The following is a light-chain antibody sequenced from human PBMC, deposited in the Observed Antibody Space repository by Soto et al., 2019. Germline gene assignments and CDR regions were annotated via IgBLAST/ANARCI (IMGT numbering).Light chain of an antibody. V-gene: IGLV1-44*01. CDR2: IND. Sequence: QSVLTQPPSASGTPGQRVTIYCSGSTSNIGTNTVNWYQHLPGTAPKLLIYINDQRPSGVPDRFSASKSGTSASLAISGLQSEDEADYYCATWDDSLNGVVFGGGTKLTVL. CDR1: TSNIGTNT. CDR3: ATWDDSLNGVV. J-gene: IGLJ2*01.